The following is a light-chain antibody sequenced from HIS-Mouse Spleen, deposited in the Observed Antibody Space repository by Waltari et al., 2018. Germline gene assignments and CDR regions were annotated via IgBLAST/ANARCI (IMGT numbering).Light chain of an antibody. Sequence: QSVLTQPHSVSGAPGQRVTISCTGSSSNIRAGYDGHWYQQLPGTAPKLLIYGNSNRPSGVPDRFSGSKSGTSASLAITGLQAEDEADYYCQSYDSSLSGPVVFGGGTKLTVL. CDR2: GNS. V-gene: IGLV1-40*01. CDR1: SSNIRAGYD. CDR3: QSYDSSLSGPVV. J-gene: IGLJ2*01.